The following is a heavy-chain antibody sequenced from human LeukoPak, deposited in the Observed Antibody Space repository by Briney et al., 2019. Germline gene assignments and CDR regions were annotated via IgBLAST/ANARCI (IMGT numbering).Heavy chain of an antibody. Sequence: ASVKVSCKASGYTFTGYYIHWVRQAPGQGPEWMGRMNPNSGGAHYAQNFQGRVTMTRDTSISTAYMELTSLRSDDTAVYYCARVCLGRGVDDAFDVWGQGTMVTLSS. J-gene: IGHJ3*01. CDR3: ARVCLGRGVDDAFDV. V-gene: IGHV1-2*06. D-gene: IGHD3-10*01. CDR2: MNPNSGGA. CDR1: GYTFTGYY.